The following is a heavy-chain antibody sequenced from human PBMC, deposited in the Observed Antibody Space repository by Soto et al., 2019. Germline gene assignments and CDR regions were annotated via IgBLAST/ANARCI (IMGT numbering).Heavy chain of an antibody. CDR2: INPNSGGT. D-gene: IGHD3-3*01. CDR3: ARDFRPFYDFWSGSYGMDV. J-gene: IGHJ6*02. V-gene: IGHV1-2*04. Sequence: ASVKVSCKASGYTFTGYYMHWVRQAPGQGLEWMGWINPNSGGTNYAQKFQGWVTMTRDTSISTAYMELSRLRSDDTAVYYCARDFRPFYDFWSGSYGMDVWGQGTTVTVSS. CDR1: GYTFTGYY.